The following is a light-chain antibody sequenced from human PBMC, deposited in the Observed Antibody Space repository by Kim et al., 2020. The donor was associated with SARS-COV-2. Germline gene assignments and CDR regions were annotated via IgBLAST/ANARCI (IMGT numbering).Light chain of an antibody. CDR3: NSRDKSGDHVA. V-gene: IGLV3-19*01. J-gene: IGLJ2*01. Sequence: SSELTQDPAVSVALGQTVRITCQGDSLRTYYASWYQQKPGQAPILVIYGKNNRPSGIPDRFSGSSSGNTASLTVTGAQAVDEADYYCNSRDKSGDHVAFG. CDR2: GKN. CDR1: SLRTYY.